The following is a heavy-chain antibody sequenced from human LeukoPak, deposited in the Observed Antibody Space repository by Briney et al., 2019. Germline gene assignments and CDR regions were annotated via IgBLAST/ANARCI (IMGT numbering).Heavy chain of an antibody. CDR1: GYTFTGNY. J-gene: IGHJ4*02. CDR2: INPNSGGT. CDR3: VRDPGGYAPIPDY. D-gene: IGHD1-26*01. Sequence: ASVKVSSKASGYTFTGNYMHWVRQAPGQGLEWMGWINPNSGGTNYAQKFQGRVTMTRDTSISTAYMELSRLRSDDTAVYYCVRDPGGYAPIPDYWGQGTLVTVSS. V-gene: IGHV1-2*02.